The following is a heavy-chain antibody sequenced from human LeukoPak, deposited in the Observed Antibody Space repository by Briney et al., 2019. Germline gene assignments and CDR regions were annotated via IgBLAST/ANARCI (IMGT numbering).Heavy chain of an antibody. Sequence: GGSLRLSCAASGFTFSSYGMHWVRQAPGQGLEWVAVIWYDGSDKYYADSVKGRVTISRDNSKNTPHLQMNSLRADDTAVYYCARYNYNYYFDYWGQGTLVTVSS. D-gene: IGHD1-1*01. CDR2: IWYDGSDK. J-gene: IGHJ4*02. CDR3: ARYNYNYYFDY. CDR1: GFTFSSYG. V-gene: IGHV3-33*01.